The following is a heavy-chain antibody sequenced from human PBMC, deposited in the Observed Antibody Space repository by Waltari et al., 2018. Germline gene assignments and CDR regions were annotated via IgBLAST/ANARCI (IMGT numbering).Heavy chain of an antibody. D-gene: IGHD6-6*01. CDR3: ARVRFWSVGNRRVNSSSYDWFDP. CDR2: INPNSGGT. Sequence: QVQLVQSGAEVKKPGASVKVSCKASGYTFTGYYMHWVRQAPGQGLEWMGRINPNSGGTNYAQKCQGRVTMTRDTSISTAYMELSRLRSDDTAVYYCARVRFWSVGNRRVNSSSYDWFDPWGQGTLVTVSS. CDR1: GYTFTGYY. V-gene: IGHV1-2*06. J-gene: IGHJ5*02.